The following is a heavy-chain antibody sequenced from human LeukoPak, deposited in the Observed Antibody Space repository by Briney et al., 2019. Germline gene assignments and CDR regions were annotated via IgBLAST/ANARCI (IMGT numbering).Heavy chain of an antibody. CDR3: ASTGVRGVSYFDY. CDR1: GFTFSSYW. V-gene: IGHV3-74*01. Sequence: GGSLRLSCAASGFTFSSYWMHWVRQAPGKGLVWVSRIKSDGSTNYADSVKGRFTISRDNAKNSLYLQMNSLRAEDTAVYYCASTGVRGVSYFDYWGQGTLVTVSS. D-gene: IGHD3-10*01. CDR2: IKSDGST. J-gene: IGHJ4*02.